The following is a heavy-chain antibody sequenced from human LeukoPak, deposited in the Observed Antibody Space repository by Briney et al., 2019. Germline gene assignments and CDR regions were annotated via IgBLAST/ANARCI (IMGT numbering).Heavy chain of an antibody. Sequence: SGPTLVKPTQTLTLTCTFSGFSLRTSGVGVAWIPQPPGKALEWLALLYWDDDKRYSPSLKSRLTITKDTSKNQAVLTMTNMDPVDTATYYCAHTAYYYDSSGHADAFDIWGQGTMVTVSS. D-gene: IGHD3-22*01. J-gene: IGHJ3*02. CDR2: LYWDDDK. CDR3: AHTAYYYDSSGHADAFDI. CDR1: GFSLRTSGVG. V-gene: IGHV2-5*02.